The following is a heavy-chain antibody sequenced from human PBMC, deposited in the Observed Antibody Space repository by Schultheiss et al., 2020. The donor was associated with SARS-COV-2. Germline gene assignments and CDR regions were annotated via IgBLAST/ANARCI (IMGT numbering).Heavy chain of an antibody. D-gene: IGHD3-3*01. Sequence: SQTLSLTCTVSGGSVSSGSYYWSWIRQPPGKRLEWIGEIYHSGSTNYNPSLKSRVSLSLDMSKNRFSLKLSSVTAADTAVYYCARRTYYDFWSGQTDWYFDLWGRGTLVTVSS. CDR1: GGSVSSGSYY. CDR3: ARRTYYDFWSGQTDWYFDL. CDR2: IYHSGST. V-gene: IGHV4-61*01. J-gene: IGHJ2*01.